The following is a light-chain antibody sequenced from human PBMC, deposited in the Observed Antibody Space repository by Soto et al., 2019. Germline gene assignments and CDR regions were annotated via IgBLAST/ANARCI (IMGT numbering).Light chain of an antibody. J-gene: IGKJ4*01. Sequence: DIQMTQSPSSLSASVGDRVTITCRASQGISNYLNWYQQKPGQAPKLLIYDESNLQSGVPSRFGGSGSGTDFPLPISSLQPEDVATYYGQQSYITPRTFGGGTKVELK. CDR2: DES. V-gene: IGKV1-39*01. CDR3: QQSYITPRT. CDR1: QGISNY.